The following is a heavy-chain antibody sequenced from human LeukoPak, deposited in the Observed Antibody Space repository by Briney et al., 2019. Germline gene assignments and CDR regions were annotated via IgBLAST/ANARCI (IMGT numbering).Heavy chain of an antibody. D-gene: IGHD1-7*01. CDR2: INHSGST. CDR1: GGSFSGYY. CDR3: ARLSITGTLLDY. V-gene: IGHV4-34*01. Sequence: RTSETLSLTCAVYGGSFSGYYWSWIRQPPGKGLEWIGEINHSGSTNYNPSLKSRVTISVDTSKNQFSLKLSSVTAADTAVYYCARLSITGTLLDYWGQGTLVTVSS. J-gene: IGHJ4*02.